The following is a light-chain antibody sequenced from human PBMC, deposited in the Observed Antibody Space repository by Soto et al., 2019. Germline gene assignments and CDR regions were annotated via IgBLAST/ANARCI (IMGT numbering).Light chain of an antibody. CDR3: SSYTSSSTRHVV. Sequence: QSVLTQPASVSGSPGQSITISCTGTSSDVGGYNYVSWYQQHPGKAPKLMIYDVSNRPSGVSNRFSGSKSGNTASLTISGLQAEDEADYYSSSYTSSSTRHVVFGGGTKLTVL. CDR1: SSDVGGYNY. V-gene: IGLV2-14*01. J-gene: IGLJ2*01. CDR2: DVS.